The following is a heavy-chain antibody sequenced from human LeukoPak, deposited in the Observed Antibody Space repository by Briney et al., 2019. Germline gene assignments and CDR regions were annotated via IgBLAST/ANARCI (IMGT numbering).Heavy chain of an antibody. D-gene: IGHD3-16*01. CDR1: GFTFSSYS. J-gene: IGHJ4*02. Sequence: GGSLRLSCAASGFTFSSYSMNWVRQAPGKGLEWVSGIRGSGGSTYYADSVKGRFTISRANSKNTLYLQMNSLRAEDTAVYYCARDKAGWGGLAYWGQGTLVTVSS. CDR3: ARDKAGWGGLAY. V-gene: IGHV3-23*01. CDR2: IRGSGGST.